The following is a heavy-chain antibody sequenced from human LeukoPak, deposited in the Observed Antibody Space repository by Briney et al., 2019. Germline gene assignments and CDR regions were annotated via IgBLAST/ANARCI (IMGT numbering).Heavy chain of an antibody. V-gene: IGHV3-13*01. D-gene: IGHD3-22*01. CDR1: GFTFSSYD. CDR2: IGTAGDT. CDR3: ARDARSSGYYYSGY. J-gene: IGHJ4*02. Sequence: GGSLRLSCAASGFTFSSYDMHWVRQATGKGLEWVSAIGTAGDTYYPGSVKGRFTISRDNSKNTLYLQMNSLRAEDTAVYYCARDARSSGYYYSGYWGQGTLVTVSS.